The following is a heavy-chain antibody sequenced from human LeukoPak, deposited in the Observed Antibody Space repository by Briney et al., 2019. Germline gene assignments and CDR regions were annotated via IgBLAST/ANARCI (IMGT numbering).Heavy chain of an antibody. CDR3: VRQDHGILTALQDY. CDR1: GASISNTRHY. CDR2: IYHTGRS. J-gene: IGHJ4*02. D-gene: IGHD3-9*01. V-gene: IGHV4-39*01. Sequence: PSETLSLTCTVSGASISNTRHYWGWIRQPPGKGLEWIASIYHTGRSYYSPSLKTRVSLSIDNSNNQFSLKLTSVTAADTALYYCVRQDHGILTALQDYWGQGTLVTVSS.